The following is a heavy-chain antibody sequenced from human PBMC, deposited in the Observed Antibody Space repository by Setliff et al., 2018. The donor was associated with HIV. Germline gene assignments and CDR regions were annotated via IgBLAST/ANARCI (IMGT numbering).Heavy chain of an antibody. Sequence: NPSETLSLTCTVSGGSISSHYWSWIRQPPGKGLEWIGEINHSGSTNYNPSLKSRVTISVDTSKNQFSLKLSSVTAADAAVYYCAREPDYWGQGTLVTVSS. CDR2: INHSGST. CDR3: AREPDY. J-gene: IGHJ4*02. CDR1: GGSISSHY. D-gene: IGHD1-1*01. V-gene: IGHV4-34*01.